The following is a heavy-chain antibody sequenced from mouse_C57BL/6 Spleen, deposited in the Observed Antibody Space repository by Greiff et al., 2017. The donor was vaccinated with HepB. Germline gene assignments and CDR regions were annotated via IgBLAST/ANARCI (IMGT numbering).Heavy chain of an antibody. D-gene: IGHD2-1*01. J-gene: IGHJ3*01. Sequence: QVHVKQSGAELARPGASVKLSCKASGYTFTSYGISWVKQRTGQGLEWIGEIYPRSGNTYYNEKFKGKATLTADKSSSTAYMELRSLTSVDSAGFFCARDSYYGLAWFAYWGQGTLVTVSA. V-gene: IGHV1-81*01. CDR3: ARDSYYGLAWFAY. CDR1: GYTFTSYG. CDR2: IYPRSGNT.